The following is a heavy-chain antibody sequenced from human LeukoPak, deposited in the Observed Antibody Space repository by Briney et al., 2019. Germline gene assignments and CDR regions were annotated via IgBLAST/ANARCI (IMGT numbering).Heavy chain of an antibody. J-gene: IGHJ6*03. Sequence: PSETLSLTCTVSGGSISSYYWSWIRQPAEKELEWIGRIYTTGSTNYNPSLESRVTISVDKSNNQFSLKLSSVTAADTAVYYCARDAGTGTTGNYYYYMDVWSKGTTVTVSS. CDR1: GGSISSYY. D-gene: IGHD1-7*01. CDR3: ARDAGTGTTGNYYYYMDV. CDR2: IYTTGST. V-gene: IGHV4-4*07.